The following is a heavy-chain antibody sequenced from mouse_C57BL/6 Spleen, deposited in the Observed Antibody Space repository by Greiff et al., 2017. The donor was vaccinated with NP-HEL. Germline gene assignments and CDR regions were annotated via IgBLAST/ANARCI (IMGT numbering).Heavy chain of an antibody. Sequence: VQLQQSGPVLVKPGASVKMSCKASGYTFTDYYMNWVKQSHGKSLEWIGVINPYNGGTSYNQKFKGKATLTVDKSSSTAYMELNSLTSEDSAVYYCARGIYDVYWFAYWGQGTLVTVSA. J-gene: IGHJ3*01. CDR3: ARGIYDVYWFAY. D-gene: IGHD2-3*01. V-gene: IGHV1-19*01. CDR1: GYTFTDYY. CDR2: INPYNGGT.